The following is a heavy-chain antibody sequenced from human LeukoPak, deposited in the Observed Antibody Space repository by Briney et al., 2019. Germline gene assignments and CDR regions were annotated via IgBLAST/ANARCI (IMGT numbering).Heavy chain of an antibody. Sequence: SETLSLTCTVSGGSVTNYHWSWIRQPAGKGLEWIARFYTGGSTTYNPPLNGRATMSVVTSMNHFSLKLTSVTAANTAIYYCATVEVGTVDVFDIWGQGTMVTVSS. J-gene: IGHJ3*02. CDR1: GGSVTNYH. CDR3: ATVEVGTVDVFDI. CDR2: FYTGGST. V-gene: IGHV4-4*07. D-gene: IGHD1-26*01.